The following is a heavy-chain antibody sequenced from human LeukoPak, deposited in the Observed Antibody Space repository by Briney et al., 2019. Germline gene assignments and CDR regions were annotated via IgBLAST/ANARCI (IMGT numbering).Heavy chain of an antibody. J-gene: IGHJ6*03. Sequence: GGSLRLSCAASGFTFSDYYMTWIHQAPGKGLEWVSYISSSGSTKYYTDSVKGRFTISRDNAKNSLYLQMNSLRDEDTAVYYCARDDPYSSNYYMDVWAKGTTVTVSS. V-gene: IGHV3-11*01. CDR1: GFTFSDYY. D-gene: IGHD6-19*01. CDR3: ARDDPYSSNYYMDV. CDR2: ISSSGSTK.